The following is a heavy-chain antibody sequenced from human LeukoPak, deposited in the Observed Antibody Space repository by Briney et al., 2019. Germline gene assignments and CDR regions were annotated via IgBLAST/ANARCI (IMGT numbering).Heavy chain of an antibody. J-gene: IGHJ4*02. CDR2: IYPGDSDT. Sequence: GESLKISCQGSGYSFATYWIAWVRQMAGEGLEWMGIIYPGDSDTTYSPSFQGQVTISADRSATSAYLQWTSLKASDTAIYYCARQRGTGWYDYWGQGTLVTVSS. CDR1: GYSFATYW. CDR3: ARQRGTGWYDY. V-gene: IGHV5-51*01. D-gene: IGHD6-19*01.